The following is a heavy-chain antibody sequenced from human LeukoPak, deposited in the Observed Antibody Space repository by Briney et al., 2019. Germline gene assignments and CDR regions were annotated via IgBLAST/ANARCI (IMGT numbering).Heavy chain of an antibody. J-gene: IGHJ4*02. CDR2: INGDGSL. D-gene: IGHD6-13*01. CDR1: GLTFSTYW. Sequence: GGSLRLSCSASGLTFSTYWMHWVRQAPGKGLVWVSRINGDGSLSYADSVKGRFTISRDNTKNMLYLQMNSLRAEDTAVYYCAGGASSTVHYWGQGTLVTVSS. V-gene: IGHV3-74*01. CDR3: AGGASSTVHY.